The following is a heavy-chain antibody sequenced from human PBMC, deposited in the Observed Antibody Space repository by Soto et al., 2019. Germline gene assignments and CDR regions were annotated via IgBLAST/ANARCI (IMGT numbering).Heavy chain of an antibody. CDR3: ARGGWSMDY. V-gene: IGHV4-59*11. J-gene: IGHJ4*02. D-gene: IGHD6-19*01. CDR2: IHYSGTT. CDR1: GGSMDNHY. Sequence: QVQLQESGPGLVKPSETLSLTCTVSGGSMDNHYWSWIRQPPGKGMEWIGYIHYSGTTDYNPSLKSRVIISVDRSKNQFSLNLNSLTTADTAVYHCARGGWSMDYWGQGIRVTVSS.